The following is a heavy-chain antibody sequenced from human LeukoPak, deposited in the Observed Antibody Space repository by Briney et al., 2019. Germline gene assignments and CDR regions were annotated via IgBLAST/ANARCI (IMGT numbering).Heavy chain of an antibody. V-gene: IGHV3-21*04. Sequence: GGSLRLSCAASGFTFSSYSMNWVRQAPGKGLEWVSSISSSSSYIYYADSVKGRFTISRDNAENSLYLQMNSLRVEDTALYYCVKGIGAAAENWFDPWGQGTLVTVSS. CDR2: ISSSSSYI. J-gene: IGHJ5*02. D-gene: IGHD6-13*01. CDR1: GFTFSSYS. CDR3: VKGIGAAAENWFDP.